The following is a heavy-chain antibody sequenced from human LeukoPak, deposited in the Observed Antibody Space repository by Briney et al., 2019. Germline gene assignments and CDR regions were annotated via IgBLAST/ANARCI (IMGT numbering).Heavy chain of an antibody. CDR3: ARTTTVTGADY. D-gene: IGHD4-17*01. CDR2: INHSGST. V-gene: IGHV4-34*01. J-gene: IGHJ4*02. CDR1: GGSFSGYY. Sequence: PSETLSLTCAVYGGSFSGYYWNWIRQPPGKGLEWIGEINHSGSTNYNPSLKSRVTISVDTSKNQFSLKLGSVTAADTAVYYCARTTTVTGADYWGQGTLVTVSS.